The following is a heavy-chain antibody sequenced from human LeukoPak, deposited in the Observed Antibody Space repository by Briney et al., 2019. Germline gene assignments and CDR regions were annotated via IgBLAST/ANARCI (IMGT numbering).Heavy chain of an antibody. CDR3: ARAQHCSSTSCYFDY. J-gene: IGHJ4*02. CDR2: IYHSGST. Sequence: SQTLSLTCTVSGGSISSGGYYWSWIRQPPGKGLEWIGYIYHSGSTYYNPSLKSRVTISVDTSKNQFSLKLSSVTAADTAVYYCARAQHCSSTSCYFDYWGQGTLVTVSS. CDR1: GGSISSGGYY. D-gene: IGHD2-2*01. V-gene: IGHV4-30-2*05.